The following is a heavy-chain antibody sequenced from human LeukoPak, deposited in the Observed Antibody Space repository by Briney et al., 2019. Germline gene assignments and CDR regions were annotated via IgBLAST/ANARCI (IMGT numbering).Heavy chain of an antibody. D-gene: IGHD3-22*01. CDR2: ISGSGGST. CDR1: GFTFSSYA. V-gene: IGHV3-23*01. J-gene: IGHJ4*02. Sequence: GGSLRLSCAASGFTFSSYAMSWVRQAPGKGLEWVSAISGSGGSTYHADSVKGRFTISRDNSKNTLYLQMNSLRAEDTAVYYCAKARTTLQGYYYDSSGLRPLGYWGQGTLVTVSS. CDR3: AKARTTLQGYYYDSSGLRPLGY.